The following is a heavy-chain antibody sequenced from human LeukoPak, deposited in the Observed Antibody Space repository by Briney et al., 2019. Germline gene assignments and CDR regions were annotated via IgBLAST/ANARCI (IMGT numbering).Heavy chain of an antibody. V-gene: IGHV1-2*02. CDR3: AREDTATVTHSSSSDAFDI. CDR1: GYTFTGYY. CDR2: INPNSGGT. D-gene: IGHD5-18*01. J-gene: IGHJ3*02. Sequence: ASVKVSCKASGYTFTGYYMHWVRQAPGQGLEWMGWINPNSGGTNYAQKFQGRVTMTRDTSISTAYMELSRLRSDDTAVYYCAREDTATVTHSSSSDAFDIWGQGTMVTVSS.